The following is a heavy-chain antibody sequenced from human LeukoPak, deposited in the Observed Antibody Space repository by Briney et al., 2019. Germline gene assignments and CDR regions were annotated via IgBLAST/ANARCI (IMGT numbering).Heavy chain of an antibody. CDR1: GGSISSGGYY. J-gene: IGHJ5*02. V-gene: IGHV4-30-2*03. D-gene: IGHD5-18*01. CDR3: ARHPPYGYFSGGDWFDP. Sequence: PSQTLSLTCTVSGGSISSGGYYWSWIRQHPGKGLEWIGSIYYSGSTYYNPSLKSRVTISVDTSKNQFSLKLSSVTAADTAVYYCARHPPYGYFSGGDWFDPWGQGTLVTVSS. CDR2: IYYSGST.